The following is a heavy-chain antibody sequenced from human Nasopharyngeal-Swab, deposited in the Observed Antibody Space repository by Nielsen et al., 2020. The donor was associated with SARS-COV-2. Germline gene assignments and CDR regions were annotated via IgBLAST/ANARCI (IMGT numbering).Heavy chain of an antibody. Sequence: GGSLRLSCAASGFTFSSYSMNWVRQAPGKGLEWVSSISSSSSYIYYADSVKGRFTISSDNAKNSLYLQMNSLRAEDTAVYYCARDQAYYDSSGLDYWGQGTLVTVSS. V-gene: IGHV3-21*01. CDR2: ISSSSSYI. CDR1: GFTFSSYS. CDR3: ARDQAYYDSSGLDY. D-gene: IGHD3-22*01. J-gene: IGHJ4*02.